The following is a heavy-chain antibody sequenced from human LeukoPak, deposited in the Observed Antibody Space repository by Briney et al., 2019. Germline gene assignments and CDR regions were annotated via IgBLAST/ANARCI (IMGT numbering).Heavy chain of an antibody. D-gene: IGHD4-17*01. J-gene: IGHJ6*03. Sequence: GGSLRLSCAASGFTFSSYAMHWVRQAPGKGLEWVAVISYDGRNKYYADSLKGRFTISRDNSKNTLYLQMNSLSDEATAVSYCARTTTVTTLFYYYSYYMAVWGKGTTVTVSS. V-gene: IGHV3-30*04. CDR1: GFTFSSYA. CDR2: ISYDGRNK. CDR3: ARTTTVTTLFYYYSYYMAV.